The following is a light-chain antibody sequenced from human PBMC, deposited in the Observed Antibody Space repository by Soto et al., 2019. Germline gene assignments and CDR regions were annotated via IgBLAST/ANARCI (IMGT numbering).Light chain of an antibody. CDR1: NVGNKA. V-gene: IGLV1-51*01. J-gene: IGLJ1*01. Sequence: QSVLTQPPSVSEAPGQRVTISCSGSNVGNKAVNWYQQLPGKAPKLLLYYDDNKRPSGIPDRFSDSKSGTSATLAITGLQTGDEADYYCGTWDSSLSAYVFGTGTKV. CDR3: GTWDSSLSAYV. CDR2: DDN.